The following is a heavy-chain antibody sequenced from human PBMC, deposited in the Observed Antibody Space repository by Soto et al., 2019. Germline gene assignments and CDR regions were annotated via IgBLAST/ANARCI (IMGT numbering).Heavy chain of an antibody. CDR2: IYNSGNT. V-gene: IGHV4-59*08. Sequence: PSETLSLTCTVSGDAISSYYWGWIRQPPGKGLEWIGYIYNSGNTNYNPSLKSRVTISVNTSKNQFSLKLSSVTAADTAVYYCARWGYDILTGYSTNWFDPWGQGTLVTVSS. CDR3: ARWGYDILTGYSTNWFDP. J-gene: IGHJ5*02. D-gene: IGHD3-9*01. CDR1: GDAISSYY.